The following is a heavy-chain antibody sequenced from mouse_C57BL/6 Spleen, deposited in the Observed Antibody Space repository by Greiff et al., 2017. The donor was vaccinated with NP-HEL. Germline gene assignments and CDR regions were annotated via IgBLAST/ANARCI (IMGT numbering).Heavy chain of an antibody. CDR2: IDPSDSYN. V-gene: IGHV1-69*01. CDR3: ARWPPYYSNYSSLDY. J-gene: IGHJ2*01. D-gene: IGHD2-5*01. CDR1: GYTFTSYW. Sequence: QVQLQQPGAELVMPGASVKLSCKASGYTFTSYWMHWVKQRPGQGLEWIGEIDPSDSYNNYNQKFKGKSTLTVDKSSSTAYMQLSSLTSEDSAVYYCARWPPYYSNYSSLDYWGQGTTLTVSS.